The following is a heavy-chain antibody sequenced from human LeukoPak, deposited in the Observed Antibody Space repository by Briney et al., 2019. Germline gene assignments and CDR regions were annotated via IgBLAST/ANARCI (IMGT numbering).Heavy chain of an antibody. J-gene: IGHJ4*02. CDR2: IYPGDSDT. Sequence: GESLKISCKGSGYSFTSYWIGWVRQMPGKGLEWMGIIYPGDSDTRYSPSSQGQVTISADKSISTAYLQWSSLKASDTAMYYCARPRHPASSSWPYYFDYWGQGTLVTVSS. D-gene: IGHD6-13*01. V-gene: IGHV5-51*01. CDR1: GYSFTSYW. CDR3: ARPRHPASSSWPYYFDY.